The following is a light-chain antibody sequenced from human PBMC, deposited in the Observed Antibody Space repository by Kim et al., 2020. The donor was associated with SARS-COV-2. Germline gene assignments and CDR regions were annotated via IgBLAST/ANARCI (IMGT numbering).Light chain of an antibody. V-gene: IGLV3-19*01. CDR3: NCRDSSDNHRV. CDR1: SLRDYY. Sequence: ALGQQVRIKCQGASLRDYYQSCDRQRPGQGPVVVIYGKNSPPAGIPDRFSGSSSGNTASLIITGAQAEDEADYYCNCRDSSDNHRVFGGGTQLTVL. J-gene: IGLJ3*02. CDR2: GKN.